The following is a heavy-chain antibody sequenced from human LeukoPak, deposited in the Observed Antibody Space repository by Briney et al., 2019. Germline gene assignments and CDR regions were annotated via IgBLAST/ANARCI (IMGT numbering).Heavy chain of an antibody. CDR3: ARAASAGLVTNFDF. CDR1: GYTFTTYY. V-gene: IGHV1-46*01. D-gene: IGHD6-13*01. J-gene: IGHJ4*02. Sequence: ASVKVSCKASGYTFTTYYMHWVRQAPGQGLEWMGLINPSAGSTSYAQKFQGRVTMTRDTSTSTVYMELSSLRSEDTAVYYCARAASAGLVTNFDFWGQGTLVTVSS. CDR2: INPSAGST.